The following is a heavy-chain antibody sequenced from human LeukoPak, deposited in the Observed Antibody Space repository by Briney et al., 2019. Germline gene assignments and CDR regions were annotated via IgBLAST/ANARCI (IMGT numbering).Heavy chain of an antibody. D-gene: IGHD5-12*01. J-gene: IGHJ4*02. CDR1: GGSISSSGYY. CDR3: ARDSSGYGHFDS. Sequence: PSETLSLTCTVSGGSISSSGYYWGWIRQPPGKGLEWIGSIYYSGTTYYNSTLKSRVTISVDSSNNQFSLKLTSVTAADTAVYYCARDSSGYGHFDSWGQGTLVTVSS. V-gene: IGHV4-39*01. CDR2: IYYSGTT.